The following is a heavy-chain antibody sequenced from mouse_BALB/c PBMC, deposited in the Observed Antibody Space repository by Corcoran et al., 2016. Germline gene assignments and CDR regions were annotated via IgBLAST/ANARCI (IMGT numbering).Heavy chain of an antibody. CDR1: GYTFSSYW. V-gene: IGHV1-9*01. D-gene: IGHD1-1*01. CDR2: ILPGSGSA. CDR3: ARSLRGYAMDY. J-gene: IGHJ4*01. Sequence: QVQLQQSGAELMKPGASVKISCKATGYTFSSYWIDWVKQRPGHGLEWIGEILPGSGSANYNEKFKGKATFTADTSSNTAYMQLSSLTSEDSAVYYCARSLRGYAMDYWGQGTSVTVSS.